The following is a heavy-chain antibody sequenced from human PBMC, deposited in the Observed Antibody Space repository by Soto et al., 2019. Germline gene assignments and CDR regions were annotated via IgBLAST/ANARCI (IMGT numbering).Heavy chain of an antibody. CDR2: IIPIFGTA. V-gene: IGHV1-69*13. CDR1: GGTFSSYA. Sequence: GASVKVSCKASGGTFSSYAISWVRQAPGQGLEWMGGIIPIFGTANYAQKFQGRVTITADESTSTAYMELSSLRSEDTAVYYCAREDDCSGGSCYASFDYRGQGTLVTV. J-gene: IGHJ4*02. D-gene: IGHD2-15*01. CDR3: AREDDCSGGSCYASFDY.